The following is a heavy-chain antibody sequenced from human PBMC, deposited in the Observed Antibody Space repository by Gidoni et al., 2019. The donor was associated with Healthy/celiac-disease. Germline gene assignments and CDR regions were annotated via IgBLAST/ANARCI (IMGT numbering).Heavy chain of an antibody. CDR2: IFSNDEK. D-gene: IGHD3-10*01. V-gene: IGHV2-26*01. J-gene: IGHJ4*02. CDR1: GFSLSNARMG. CDR3: ARRYYGSGSFMDY. Sequence: QVTLKESGPVLVKPTETLTLTCTVSGFSLSNARMGVSWIRQPPGKALEWLAHIFSNDEKSYSTSLKSRLTISKDTSKRQVVLTMTNMDPVDTATYYCARRYYGSGSFMDYWGQGTLVTVSS.